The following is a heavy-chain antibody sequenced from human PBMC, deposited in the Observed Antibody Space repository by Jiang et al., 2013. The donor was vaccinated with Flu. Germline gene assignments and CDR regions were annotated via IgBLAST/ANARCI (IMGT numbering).Heavy chain of an antibody. Sequence: VQLVESGAEVKKPGASVKVSCKASGYTFTSYYMHWVRQAPGQGLEWMGIINPSGGSTSYAQKFQGRVTMTRDTSTSTVYMELSSLRSEDTAVYYCARHSAKDIVVVPAASDAFDIWGQGTMV. V-gene: IGHV1-46*01. CDR2: INPSGGST. D-gene: IGHD2-2*01. CDR1: GYTFTSYY. CDR3: ARHSAKDIVVVPAASDAFDI. J-gene: IGHJ3*02.